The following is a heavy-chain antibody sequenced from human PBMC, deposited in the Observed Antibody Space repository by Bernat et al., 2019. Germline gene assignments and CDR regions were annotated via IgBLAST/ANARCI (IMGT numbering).Heavy chain of an antibody. CDR3: ARDPDYGGYSYFES. V-gene: IGHV3-74*01. CDR1: GFTFSTYW. Sequence: EVQLVESGGGLVQPGGSLRLSCAASGFTFSTYWMHWVRQVSGKGLEWVSRISGDGSRTTYADSVKGRFTISRDNAKNTLSLRMNSLRAEDTAVYYCARDPDYGGYSYFESWGQGTLVTVSS. D-gene: IGHD4-23*01. CDR2: ISGDGSRT. J-gene: IGHJ4*02.